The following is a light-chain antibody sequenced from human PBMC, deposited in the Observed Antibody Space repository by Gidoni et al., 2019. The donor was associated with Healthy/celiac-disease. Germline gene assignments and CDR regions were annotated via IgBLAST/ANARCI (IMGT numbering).Light chain of an antibody. Sequence: DIQMTQSPSTLSASVGDRVTTTCRARESISNWLAWYKHRPGRAPRLLIYEGFNLESGVPSRFSGGGSGTEFTLTITSLQSDDFATYYCQQYSRYPYNLGQGTKLEIK. CDR3: QQYSRYPYN. CDR1: ESISNW. J-gene: IGKJ2*01. V-gene: IGKV1-5*03. CDR2: EGF.